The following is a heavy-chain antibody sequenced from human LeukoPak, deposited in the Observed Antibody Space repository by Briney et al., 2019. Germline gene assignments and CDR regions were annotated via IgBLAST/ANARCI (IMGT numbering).Heavy chain of an antibody. V-gene: IGHV3-66*01. J-gene: IGHJ4*02. CDR3: ARVRGYDTSDYDY. D-gene: IGHD3-22*01. CDR1: GFTFSSYA. CDR2: IYSGGGT. Sequence: GGSLRLSCAASGFTFSSYAMHWVRQAPGKGLEWVSVIYSGGGTYYADSVKGRFTISRDNSKNTLYLQMNSLRAEDTAVYYCARVRGYDTSDYDYWGQGTLVTVSS.